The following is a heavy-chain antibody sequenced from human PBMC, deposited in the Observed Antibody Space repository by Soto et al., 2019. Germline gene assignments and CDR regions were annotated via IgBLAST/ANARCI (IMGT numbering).Heavy chain of an antibody. V-gene: IGHV4-39*01. Sequence: PSETLSLTCTVSGGSISSSSYYWGWIRQPPGKGLEWIGSIYYSGSTYYNPSLKSRVTISVDTSKNQFSLKLSSVTAADTAVYYCARQSGVLRFLEWLPPLDYWGQGTLVTVSS. CDR2: IYYSGST. CDR1: GGSISSSSYY. CDR3: ARQSGVLRFLEWLPPLDY. D-gene: IGHD3-3*01. J-gene: IGHJ4*02.